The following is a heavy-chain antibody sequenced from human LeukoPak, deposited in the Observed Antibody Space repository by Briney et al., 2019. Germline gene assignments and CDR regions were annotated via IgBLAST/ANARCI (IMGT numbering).Heavy chain of an antibody. CDR1: GGSISSYY. D-gene: IGHD3-10*01. CDR2: IYTSGST. V-gene: IGHV4-4*08. Sequence: PSETLSLTCTVSGGSISSYYWSWIRQPPGKGLEWIGRIYTSGSTNYNPSLKSRVTISVDTSKNQFSLKLSSVTAADTAVYYCARVNYYGSGSYYKTYYFDYWGQGTLVTVSS. CDR3: ARVNYYGSGSYYKTYYFDY. J-gene: IGHJ4*02.